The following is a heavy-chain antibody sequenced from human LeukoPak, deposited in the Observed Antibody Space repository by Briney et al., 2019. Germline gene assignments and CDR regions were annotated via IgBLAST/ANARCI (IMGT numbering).Heavy chain of an antibody. CDR3: ARVPPSYYDSSGYPGGLDY. CDR1: GFTFSTYS. V-gene: IGHV3-23*01. D-gene: IGHD3-22*01. J-gene: IGHJ4*02. CDR2: FSGNDVA. Sequence: GGSLRLSCAASGFTFSTYSMHWVRQAPGTGLEWVSGFSGNDVAYYADSVKGRFTISRDNSKDTLYLQMNSLRAEDTAVYYCARVPPSYYDSSGYPGGLDYWGQGTLVTVSS.